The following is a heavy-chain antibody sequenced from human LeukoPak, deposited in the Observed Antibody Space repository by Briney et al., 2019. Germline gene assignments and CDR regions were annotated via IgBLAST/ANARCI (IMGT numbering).Heavy chain of an antibody. CDR2: ISWNSGSI. CDR1: GFTFDDYA. V-gene: IGHV3-9*03. Sequence: GRSLRLSCPASGFTFDDYAMHWVRPAPGKGLEWVSGISWNSGSIGYADSVKGRFTISRDNAQNSLYLQMNSLRAEDMAFYYCAKATPSGVSWGNYYFDYWGQGTLVSVCS. D-gene: IGHD7-27*01. CDR3: AKATPSGVSWGNYYFDY. J-gene: IGHJ4*02.